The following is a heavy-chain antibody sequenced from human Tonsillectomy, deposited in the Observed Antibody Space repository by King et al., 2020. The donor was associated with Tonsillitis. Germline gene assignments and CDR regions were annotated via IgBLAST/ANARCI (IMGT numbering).Heavy chain of an antibody. CDR1: GYTFTTYW. CDR2: INPDDSNT. Sequence: VQLVESGAEVRKPGESLKISCKDSGYTFTTYWIAWVRQMPGKGLEWMGIINPDDSNTKYSPSFQGQVTISVDKSISTAYLQWSSLKASDTAIYYCARRLNRAGVDRGGWFDPWGQGTLVTVSS. D-gene: IGHD3-10*01. CDR3: ARRLNRAGVDRGGWFDP. V-gene: IGHV5-51*01. J-gene: IGHJ5*02.